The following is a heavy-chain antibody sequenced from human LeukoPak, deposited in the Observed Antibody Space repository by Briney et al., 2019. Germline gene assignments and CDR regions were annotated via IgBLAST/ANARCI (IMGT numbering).Heavy chain of an antibody. D-gene: IGHD6-13*01. J-gene: IGHJ4*02. CDR2: IXXXGGST. CDR3: AKDIEDSSSWSLNFDY. CDR1: GXTFXDYX. Sequence: PGGSLRLSCAASGXTFXDYXXXXVXXAPXXXXXWXSLIXXXGGSTYYTDSVKGRFTISRDNSKNSLYLQMNSLRTEDTALYYCAKDIEDSSSWSLNFDYWGQGTLVTVSS. V-gene: IGHV3-43*02.